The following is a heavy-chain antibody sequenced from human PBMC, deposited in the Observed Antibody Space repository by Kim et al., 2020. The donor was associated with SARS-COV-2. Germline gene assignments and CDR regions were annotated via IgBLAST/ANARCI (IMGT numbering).Heavy chain of an antibody. CDR2: ISYDGSNK. Sequence: GGSLRLSCVASGFTFSSYAMHWVRQAPGKGLEWVALISYDGSNKYYADSVKGRFTISRDNSKNTLYLQMNSLRAEDTAVYYCARDLGQGFDPWGQGTLVTVSS. D-gene: IGHD1-26*01. J-gene: IGHJ5*02. CDR3: ARDLGQGFDP. V-gene: IGHV3-30-3*01. CDR1: GFTFSSYA.